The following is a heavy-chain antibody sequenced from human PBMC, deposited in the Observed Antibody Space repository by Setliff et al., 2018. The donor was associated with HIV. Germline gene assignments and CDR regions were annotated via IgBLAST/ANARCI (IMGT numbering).Heavy chain of an antibody. CDR1: GGSFSGYY. D-gene: IGHD3-22*01. CDR2: INHSGST. Sequence: KLSETLSLTCAVYGGSFSGYYWSWIRQPPGKGLEWIGEINHSGSTNYNPSLKSRVTISVDTSKNQFSLKLSSVTAADTAVFYCARLTTTYYYDSSAYYHPVWGQGTLVTVSS. V-gene: IGHV4-34*01. J-gene: IGHJ4*02. CDR3: ARLTTTYYYDSSAYYHPV.